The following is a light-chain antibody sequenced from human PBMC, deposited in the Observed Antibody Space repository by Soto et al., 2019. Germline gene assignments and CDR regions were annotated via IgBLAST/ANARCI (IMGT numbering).Light chain of an antibody. V-gene: IGLV2-8*01. CDR2: EVS. J-gene: IGLJ1*01. CDR3: SSYAGSNNLV. CDR1: SSDVGGYNY. Sequence: QSVLTQPPSASGSPGQSVTISCTGTSSDVGGYNYVSWYQQHPSKAPKLMIYEVSERPSGVPDRFSGSKSSNTASLTVSGLQAEDEADYYCSSYAGSNNLVFGTGTKVTVL.